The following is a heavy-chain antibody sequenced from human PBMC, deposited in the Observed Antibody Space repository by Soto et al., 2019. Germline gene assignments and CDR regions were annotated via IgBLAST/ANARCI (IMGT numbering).Heavy chain of an antibody. CDR2: IYYSGST. J-gene: IGHJ6*02. CDR3: ARETRYYDFWSGYPSDYYYGMDV. V-gene: IGHV4-61*01. Sequence: QVQLQESGPGLVKPSETLSLTCTVSGGSVSSGSYYWSWIRQPPGKGLEWIGYIYYSGSTNYNPSLKSRVTISVDTSKNQISLKLSSGTAADTAVYYGARETRYYDFWSGYPSDYYYGMDVWGQGTTVTVSS. D-gene: IGHD3-3*01. CDR1: GGSVSSGSYY.